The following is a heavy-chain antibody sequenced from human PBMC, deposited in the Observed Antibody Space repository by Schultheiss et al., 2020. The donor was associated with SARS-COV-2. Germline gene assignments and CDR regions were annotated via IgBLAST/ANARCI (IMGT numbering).Heavy chain of an antibody. D-gene: IGHD6-19*01. J-gene: IGHJ5*02. CDR1: GGSISSGDYY. CDR2: TYHTGST. V-gene: IGHV4-30-4*01. Sequence: SETLSLTCTVSGGSISSGDYYWTWIRQPPGKGLEWIGYTYHTGSTHYNPSFKSRVSVSVDTSKNQISLSLTSVTAADTAVYYCTRGRTWLAWYDPWGPGTLVTVSS. CDR3: TRGRTWLAWYDP.